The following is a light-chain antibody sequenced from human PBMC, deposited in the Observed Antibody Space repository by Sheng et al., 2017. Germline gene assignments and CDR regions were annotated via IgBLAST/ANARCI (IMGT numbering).Light chain of an antibody. Sequence: VMTQSPATLSRSPGERATLSCRASQSVGSDLAWYQQKPGQATRLLIYATSTRATGIPARFSGSGSGSEFTLTISSLQSEDFAVYYCHQYDKWPRSFGQGTKLEIK. CDR3: HQYDKWPRS. V-gene: IGKV3-15*01. J-gene: IGKJ2*03. CDR2: ATS. CDR1: QSVGSD.